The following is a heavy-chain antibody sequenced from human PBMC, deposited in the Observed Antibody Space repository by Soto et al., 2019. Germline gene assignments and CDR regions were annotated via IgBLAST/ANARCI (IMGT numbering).Heavy chain of an antibody. CDR1: GFSLTTGRMG. J-gene: IGHJ1*01. D-gene: IGHD3-16*01. Sequence: QVTLKESGPVLVKPTETLTLTCTVSGFSLTTGRMGVSWIRQSPGKALEWLAHIFSDNESSYSTSLQGKLTNSRDISGAQGFLSMTTMALWDSGPISCVGVTPTSTNSYYVWAAGGQGPRVP. CDR2: IFSDNES. CDR3: VGVTPTSTNSYYVWAA. V-gene: IGHV2-26*01.